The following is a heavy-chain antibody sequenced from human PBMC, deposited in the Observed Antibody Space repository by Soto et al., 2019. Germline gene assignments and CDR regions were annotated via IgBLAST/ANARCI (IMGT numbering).Heavy chain of an antibody. CDR3: ARGRDGEQWLDY. CDR1: GGSFSGYY. J-gene: IGHJ4*02. Sequence: SETLSLTCAVYGGSFSGYYWSWIRQPPGKGLEWIGEINHSGSTNYNPSLKSRVTISVDTSKNQFSLKLSSVTAADTAVYYCARGRDGEQWLDYWGQGTLVTVSS. D-gene: IGHD6-19*01. V-gene: IGHV4-34*01. CDR2: INHSGST.